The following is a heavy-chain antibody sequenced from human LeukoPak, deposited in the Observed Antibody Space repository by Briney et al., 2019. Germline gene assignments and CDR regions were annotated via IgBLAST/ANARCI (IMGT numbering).Heavy chain of an antibody. D-gene: IGHD6-13*01. J-gene: IGHJ3*02. V-gene: IGHV1-69*05. CDR3: ARGRALIAAAGTNAFDI. CDR2: IIPIFGTA. CDR1: GGTFSSYA. Sequence: GASVKVSCKASGGTFSSYAISWVRQAPGQGLEWMGGIIPIFGTANYAQKFQGRVTITTDESTSTAYMELSSLRSEDTAVYYCARGRALIAAAGTNAFDIWGQGTMVTVSS.